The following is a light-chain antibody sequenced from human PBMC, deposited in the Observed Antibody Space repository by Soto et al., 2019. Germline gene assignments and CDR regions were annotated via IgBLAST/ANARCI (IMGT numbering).Light chain of an antibody. CDR3: QQSYSLPYT. Sequence: DLQMTQSPSSLSASVGDRVTITCRASQTISSYVNWYQQRLGKAPKLLIYDASSLQSGVASRFSGSGSGTDFTLTISSLQPEDFATYYCQQSYSLPYTFGQGTKLEIK. V-gene: IGKV1-39*01. J-gene: IGKJ2*01. CDR2: DAS. CDR1: QTISSY.